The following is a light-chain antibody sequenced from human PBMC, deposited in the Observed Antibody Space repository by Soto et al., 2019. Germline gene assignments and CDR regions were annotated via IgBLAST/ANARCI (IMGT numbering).Light chain of an antibody. J-gene: IGKJ1*01. V-gene: IGKV3-20*01. CDR1: QSASSSY. CDR3: QQYNNWPRT. Sequence: EILLTQSPCTLSLSPGERATLSCRASQSASSSYLAWYKQRPGQAPRLLIYGASSRATGIPARFSGSGSGTDFTLTINSLKSEDFAVYYCQQYNNWPRTFGQGTKVDIK. CDR2: GAS.